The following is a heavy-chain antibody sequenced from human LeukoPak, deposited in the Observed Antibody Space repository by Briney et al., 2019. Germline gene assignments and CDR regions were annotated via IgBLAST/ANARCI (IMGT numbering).Heavy chain of an antibody. D-gene: IGHD6-13*01. CDR1: GGTFSSYA. V-gene: IGHV1-69*13. Sequence: ASVKVSCKASGGTFSSYAISWVRQAPGQGLEWMGGIIPIFGTANYAQKFQGRVTITADESTSTAYMELSSLRSEDTAVYYCARDLAAAVYTSTHPPFDPWGQGTLVTVPS. CDR3: ARDLAAAVYTSTHPPFDP. CDR2: IIPIFGTA. J-gene: IGHJ5*02.